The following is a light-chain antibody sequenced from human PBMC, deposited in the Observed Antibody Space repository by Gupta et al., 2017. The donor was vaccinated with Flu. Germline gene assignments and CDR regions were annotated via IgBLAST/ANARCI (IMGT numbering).Light chain of an antibody. Sequence: SVQLNCTLSSGHSSYAIAGHQQQPVKGPRYLMKLNSDGSHSKGDGIPDRFAGTSSGAERYXTXSSLQSXDEADYYCQTWGTGILFGGGTKLTV. CDR2: LNSDGSH. J-gene: IGLJ2*01. CDR1: SGHSSYA. V-gene: IGLV4-69*01. CDR3: QTWGTGIL.